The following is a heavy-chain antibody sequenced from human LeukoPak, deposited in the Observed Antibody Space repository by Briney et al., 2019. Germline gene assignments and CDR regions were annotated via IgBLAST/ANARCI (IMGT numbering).Heavy chain of an antibody. Sequence: SGPTLVNPTQTLTLTCTFSGFSLSASGVGVGWIRQPPGKALEWLALTYWDDDKRYSPSLKSRLTITKDTSKNQVVLTMTNMDPVDTATYYCAHMSTMVRGVTYYFNYWGQGALVTVSS. D-gene: IGHD3-10*01. CDR3: AHMSTMVRGVTYYFNY. CDR2: TYWDDDK. J-gene: IGHJ4*02. V-gene: IGHV2-5*02. CDR1: GFSLSASGVG.